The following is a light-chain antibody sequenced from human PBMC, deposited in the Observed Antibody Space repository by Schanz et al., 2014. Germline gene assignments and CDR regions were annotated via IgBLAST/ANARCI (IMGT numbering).Light chain of an antibody. CDR1: SSNIGSNT. Sequence: QSVLTQPPSASGTPGQRVTVSCSGSSSNIGSNTVNWYQHLPGTAPKVLIYSNNQRFSGVPDRFSGSKSGTSASLAISGLQSEDEADYYCAAWDDSLNAWVFGGGTKLTVL. CDR2: SNN. CDR3: AAWDDSLNAWV. J-gene: IGLJ3*02. V-gene: IGLV1-44*01.